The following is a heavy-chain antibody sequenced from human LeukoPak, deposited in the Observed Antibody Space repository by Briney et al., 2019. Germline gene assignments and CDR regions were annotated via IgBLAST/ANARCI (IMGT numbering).Heavy chain of an antibody. J-gene: IGHJ5*02. Sequence: PSETLSLTCAVYGGSFSGYYWSWIRQPPGKGLEWIGEINHSGSTNYNPSLKSRVTISVDTSKNQSSLKLSSVTAADTAVYYCARGGPVYSSSWYWFDPWGQGTLVTVSS. CDR2: INHSGST. D-gene: IGHD6-13*01. V-gene: IGHV4-34*01. CDR1: GGSFSGYY. CDR3: ARGGPVYSSSWYWFDP.